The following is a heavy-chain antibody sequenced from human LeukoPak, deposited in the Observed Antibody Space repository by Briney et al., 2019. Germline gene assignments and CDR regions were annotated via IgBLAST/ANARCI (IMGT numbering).Heavy chain of an antibody. D-gene: IGHD3-16*01. Sequence: GGSLRLSCAASGYTFTNYWMHWVRQAPGEGLVWVSRINTDGTNTIYADSVRGRFTVSRDNAENTLYLQMDSLRAEDTAVYYCARDRGINWFDPWGQGTLVAVSS. CDR3: ARDRGINWFDP. V-gene: IGHV3-74*01. CDR2: INTDGTNT. J-gene: IGHJ5*02. CDR1: GYTFTNYW.